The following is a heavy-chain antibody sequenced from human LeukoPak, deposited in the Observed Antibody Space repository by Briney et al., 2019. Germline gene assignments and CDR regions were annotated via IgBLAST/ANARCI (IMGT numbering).Heavy chain of an antibody. V-gene: IGHV3-21*01. CDR1: GFTFSNYN. CDR2: ISSSSSYI. D-gene: IGHD3-3*01. J-gene: IGHJ3*02. Sequence: GGSLRLSCAASGFTFSNYNMNWVRQAPGKGLEWVSSISSSSSYIYYADSVKGRFTISRDNAKNSLYLQMNSLRAEDTAVYYCARIERQNLEWYIGDAFDIWGQGTMVTVSS. CDR3: ARIERQNLEWYIGDAFDI.